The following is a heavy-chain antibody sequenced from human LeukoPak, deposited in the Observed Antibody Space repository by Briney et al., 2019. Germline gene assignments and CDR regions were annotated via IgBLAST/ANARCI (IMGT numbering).Heavy chain of an antibody. D-gene: IGHD6-19*01. CDR2: ISWNSGSI. V-gene: IGHV3-9*01. CDR1: GFTFDDYA. Sequence: PGRSLRLSCAASGFTFDDYAMHWVGQAPGKGLEWVSGISWNSGSIGYADSVKGRFTISRDNAKNSLYLQMNSLRAEDTALYYCAKDRVAGYYYGMDVWGQGTTVTVSS. J-gene: IGHJ6*02. CDR3: AKDRVAGYYYGMDV.